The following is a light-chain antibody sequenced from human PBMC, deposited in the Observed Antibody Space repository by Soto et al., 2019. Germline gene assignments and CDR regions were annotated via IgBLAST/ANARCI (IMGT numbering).Light chain of an antibody. CDR1: SSNVGSYKL. Sequence: HSVLTQPASVSGSPGQSITISCTGTSSNVGSYKLVSWYQQHPGKAPKLMIFEVNKRPSGVSNRFSGSKSGNTASLTISGLKVEDEADYYCCSSGGSPTYVFGTGTKVTVX. CDR3: CSSGGSPTYV. CDR2: EVN. V-gene: IGLV2-23*02. J-gene: IGLJ1*01.